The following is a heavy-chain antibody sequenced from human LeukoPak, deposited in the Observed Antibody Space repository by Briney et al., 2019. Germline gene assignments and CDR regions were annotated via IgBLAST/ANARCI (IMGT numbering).Heavy chain of an antibody. D-gene: IGHD6-6*01. CDR3: ARGVGSSSSNWFDL. CDR1: GDSISSGTYY. V-gene: IGHV4-61*02. Sequence: SETLSLTCTVSGDSISSGTYYWSWIRQPAGKGLEWIGRVYSSGNTNYNPSLKSRVTISIDTSKNQFSLKLSSVTAADTAAYYCARGVGSSSSNWFDLWGQGTLVTVSS. J-gene: IGHJ5*02. CDR2: VYSSGNT.